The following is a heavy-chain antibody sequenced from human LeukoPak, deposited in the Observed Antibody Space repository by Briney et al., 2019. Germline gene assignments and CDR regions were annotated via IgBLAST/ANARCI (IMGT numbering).Heavy chain of an antibody. V-gene: IGHV3-23*01. CDR1: GFNFDIYA. CDR2: VSGSTGDT. J-gene: IGHJ4*02. Sequence: GSLRLSCAASGFNFDIYAMGWVRQAPGKGLEWVSSVSGSTGDTFYADSVQGRFTISRDNSRSTLYLQMNSLRVEDTAFYHCVCDWGLDYWGQGTLVTVSS. CDR3: VCDWGLDY. D-gene: IGHD3-16*01.